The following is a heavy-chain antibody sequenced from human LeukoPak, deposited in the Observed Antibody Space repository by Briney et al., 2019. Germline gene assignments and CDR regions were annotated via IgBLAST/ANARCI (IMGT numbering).Heavy chain of an antibody. J-gene: IGHJ3*02. V-gene: IGHV5-51*03. D-gene: IGHD4-17*01. CDR1: GYNFMRNW. CDR3: ARLDTVTTRANAFDI. Sequence: KPGESLKISCTASGYNFMRNWIGWVRQMPGRGLEWMGVIYPGDSDTRYSPSFQGQVTISADESVSTAYLQWSSLKASDTAIHYCARLDTVTTRANAFDIWGQGTMVTVSS. CDR2: IYPGDSDT.